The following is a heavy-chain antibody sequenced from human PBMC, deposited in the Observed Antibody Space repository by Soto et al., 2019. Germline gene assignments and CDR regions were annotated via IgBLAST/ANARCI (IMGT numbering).Heavy chain of an antibody. CDR3: ARDGVGPAMMYYYMDV. D-gene: IGHD5-18*01. V-gene: IGHV1-3*01. Sequence: ASVKVSCKASGYTFTSYAMHWVRQAPGQRLEWMGWINAGNGNTKYSQKFQGRVTITRDTSASTAYMELSSLRSEDTAVYYCARDGVGPAMMYYYMDVWGKGTTVTVSS. J-gene: IGHJ6*03. CDR2: INAGNGNT. CDR1: GYTFTSYA.